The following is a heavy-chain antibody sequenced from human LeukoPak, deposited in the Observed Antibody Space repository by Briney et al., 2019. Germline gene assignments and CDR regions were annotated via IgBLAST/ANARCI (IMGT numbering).Heavy chain of an antibody. D-gene: IGHD1-26*01. CDR1: GGSISSGPYY. CDR2: IYTSGST. Sequence: SETLSLTCTVSGGSISSGPYYWSWIRQPAGNGLEWIGHIYTSGSTNYNPSLKSRVTISIDTSKNQFSLRVTSVTAADTAVYYCAREGTVGTSSYYYMDVWGKGTTVTISS. V-gene: IGHV4-61*09. J-gene: IGHJ6*03. CDR3: AREGTVGTSSYYYMDV.